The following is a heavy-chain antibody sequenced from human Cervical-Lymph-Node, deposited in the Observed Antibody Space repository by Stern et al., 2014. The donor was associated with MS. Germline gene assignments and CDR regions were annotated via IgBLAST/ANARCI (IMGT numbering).Heavy chain of an antibody. D-gene: IGHD6-19*01. CDR3: AKDINTGIAVAGTFDY. J-gene: IGHJ4*02. V-gene: IGHV3-9*01. Sequence: EVQLVESGGGLVQPGRSLRLSCAASGFTFDGYAMHWVRQAPGKGLEWVSGIRWHRGSIGYADSLKGRFTISRYNAKNSLYLQMNSLRSEDTALYYCAKDINTGIAVAGTFDYWGQGTLVTVSS. CDR1: GFTFDGYA. CDR2: IRWHRGSI.